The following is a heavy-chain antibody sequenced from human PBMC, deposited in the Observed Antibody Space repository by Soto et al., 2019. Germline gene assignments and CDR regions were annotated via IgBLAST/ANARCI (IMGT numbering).Heavy chain of an antibody. CDR3: ARCSVGSSYYYYGMDV. J-gene: IGHJ6*04. Sequence: QVQLVQSGAEVKKPGSSVKVSCKASGGTFSSYALNWVRKAPGQGLEWMGGIIPIFGTANYAQKFQGRGTMTADESTSTAYMELSSLRSEDTAGYYCARCSVGSSYYYYGMDVGGEGTTVTVSS. D-gene: IGHD2-15*01. V-gene: IGHV1-69*12. CDR2: IIPIFGTA. CDR1: GGTFSSYA.